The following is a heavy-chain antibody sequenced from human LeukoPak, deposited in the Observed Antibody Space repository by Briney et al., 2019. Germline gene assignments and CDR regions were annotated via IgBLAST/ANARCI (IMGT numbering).Heavy chain of an antibody. CDR3: ARDKGLAAAGTGWFDP. D-gene: IGHD6-13*01. CDR1: GFTVSSNY. J-gene: IGHJ5*02. V-gene: IGHV3-53*01. CDR2: IYSGGST. Sequence: QPGGSLRLSCAASGFTVSSNYMSWVRQAPGKGLGWGSVIYSGGSTYYADSVQGRFTISRDNSKNPLYLQMNSLRAEDTAVYYCARDKGLAAAGTGWFDPWGQGTLVTVSS.